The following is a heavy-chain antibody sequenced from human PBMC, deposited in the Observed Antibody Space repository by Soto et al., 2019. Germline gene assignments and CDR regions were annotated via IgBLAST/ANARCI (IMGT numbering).Heavy chain of an antibody. V-gene: IGHV3-74*01. Sequence: EVQLVESGGGLLQPGRSLRLSCAASGFTFSNYWMHWVRQVPGKGLVWVSRINSDGTSTSYTDSVRGRFAISRDNAKNTLYLQMNSLRAEDTAIYYCARDHYDASRSQYYYGMDVW. J-gene: IGHJ6*01. CDR2: INSDGTST. CDR3: ARDHYDASRSQYYYGMDV. D-gene: IGHD4-17*01. CDR1: GFTFSNYW.